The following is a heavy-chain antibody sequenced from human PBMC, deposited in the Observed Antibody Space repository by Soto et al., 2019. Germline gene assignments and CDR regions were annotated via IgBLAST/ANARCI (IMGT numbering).Heavy chain of an antibody. V-gene: IGHV4-31*03. CDR1: GASISSDGYY. CDR2: IHYSGTT. J-gene: IGHJ4*02. Sequence: QVQLMESGPGLVKPSQTLSLTCTVSGASISSDGYYWSWIRQNPGKGLEWIAYIHYSGTTHYNPSPAGRVTLSVAASKNPRSLKLSSVTDADTAVYYCARGGEVWPRGNFILRPFDYWGQGTLVTVSS. D-gene: IGHD3-16*01. CDR3: ARGGEVWPRGNFILRPFDY.